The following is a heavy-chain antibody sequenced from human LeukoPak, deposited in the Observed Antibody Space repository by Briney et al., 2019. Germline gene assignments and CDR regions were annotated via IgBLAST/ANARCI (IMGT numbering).Heavy chain of an antibody. CDR3: ARDAYSSPMDV. J-gene: IGHJ6*03. CDR2: INHSGST. Sequence: SETLSLTCAVYGGSLSDYYWSWFRQPPGKGLEWIGEINHSGSTDYNPSLKSRVTISVDTSKNQFSLKLSSVTAADTAVYYCARDAYSSPMDVWGKGTTVTVSS. D-gene: IGHD5-18*01. V-gene: IGHV4-34*01. CDR1: GGSLSDYY.